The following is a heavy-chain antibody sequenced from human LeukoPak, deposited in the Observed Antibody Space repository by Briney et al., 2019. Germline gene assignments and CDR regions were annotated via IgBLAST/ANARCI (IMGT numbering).Heavy chain of an antibody. V-gene: IGHV4-4*07. D-gene: IGHD3-10*01. CDR1: GGSISSYY. J-gene: IGHJ6*03. CDR2: IYTSGST. CDR3: ARGSLYGSGTFYYYMDV. Sequence: PSETLSLTCTVSGGSISSYYWSWIRQPAGKGLEWIGRIYTSGSTNYNPSLKSRVTMSVDTSKNQFSLKLSSVTAADTAVYYCARGSLYGSGTFYYYMDVWGKGTTVTISS.